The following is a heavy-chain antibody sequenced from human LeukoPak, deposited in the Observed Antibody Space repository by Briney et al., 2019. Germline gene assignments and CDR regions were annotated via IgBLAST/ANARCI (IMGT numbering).Heavy chain of an antibody. CDR2: IIPILGIA. CDR1: GGTFSSYA. J-gene: IGHJ4*02. D-gene: IGHD6-6*01. V-gene: IGHV1-69*04. CDR3: AELGSSAPFDY. Sequence: GASVKVSCKASGGTFSSYAISWVRQAPGQGLEWMGRIIPILGIANYAQKFQGRVTITADKSTSTAYMELSSLRSEDTAVYYCAELGSSAPFDYWGQGTLVTVSS.